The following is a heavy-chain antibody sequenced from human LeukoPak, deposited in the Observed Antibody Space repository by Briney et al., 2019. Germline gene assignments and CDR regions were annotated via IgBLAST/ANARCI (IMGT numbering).Heavy chain of an antibody. V-gene: IGHV4-34*01. CDR1: GGSFSGYY. D-gene: IGHD2-2*01. J-gene: IGHJ4*02. CDR2: INHSGST. CDR3: ARGYCSSTSCLYYFDY. Sequence: SETLSLTCAVYGGSFSGYYWSWIRQPPGKGLEWIGEINHSGSTNYNPSLKSRVTISVDTSKNQFSLKLSSVTAADTAVYYCARGYCSSTSCLYYFDYWGQGTLVTVSS.